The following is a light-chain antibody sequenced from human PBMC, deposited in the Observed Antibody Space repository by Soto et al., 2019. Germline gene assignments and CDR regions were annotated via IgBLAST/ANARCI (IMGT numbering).Light chain of an antibody. Sequence: DIQITHSPSSLSASVLYRVTITCRASQSISRYLNWYQQKPGKPPKLLIYVASSLQSGVPSRFSGSGSGTDFTLTINSLQPEDSATYYCQQSYSILITFGQGTRL. CDR1: QSISRY. CDR3: QQSYSILIT. CDR2: VAS. V-gene: IGKV1-39*01. J-gene: IGKJ5*01.